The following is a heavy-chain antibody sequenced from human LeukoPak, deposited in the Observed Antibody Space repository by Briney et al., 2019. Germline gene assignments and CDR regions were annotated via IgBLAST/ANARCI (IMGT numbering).Heavy chain of an antibody. CDR3: ARVLY. J-gene: IGHJ4*02. V-gene: IGHV1-69*04. CDR1: GGTSSSYA. Sequence: ASVKVSCKASGGTSSSYAISWVRQAPGQGLEWMGRIIPIVGVVNYAQRFQGRVTITADKFTNTAFMELSNLTSEDTAVYYCARVLYWGQGTLVTVSS. CDR2: IIPIVGVV.